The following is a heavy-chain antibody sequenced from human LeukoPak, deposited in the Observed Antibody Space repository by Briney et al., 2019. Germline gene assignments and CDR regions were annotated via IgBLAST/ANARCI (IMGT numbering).Heavy chain of an antibody. CDR3: ASLDTAMAKGAY. Sequence: GGSLRLSCAASGFTFSSYSMNWVRQAPGKGLEWVSYISSSSSTIYYADSVKGRFTISRDNAKNSLYLQMNSLRDEDTAVYYCASLDTAMAKGAYWGQGTLVTVSS. J-gene: IGHJ4*02. CDR1: GFTFSSYS. D-gene: IGHD5-18*01. CDR2: ISSSSSTI. V-gene: IGHV3-48*02.